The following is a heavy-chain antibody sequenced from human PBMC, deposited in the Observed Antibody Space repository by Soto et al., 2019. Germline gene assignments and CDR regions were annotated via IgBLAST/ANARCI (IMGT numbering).Heavy chain of an antibody. D-gene: IGHD5-12*01. CDR2: INPSSGDT. CDR3: AAQPVEMAKIPFDY. CDR1: GYTFTGYY. Sequence: ASVKISCKASGYTFTGYYIHWVRQAPGQGLEWMGWINPSSGDTKYVQKFQGRVTMTRGTSISTAYMDLSRLRSDDTAVYYCAAQPVEMAKIPFDYWGEGTPVTVSS. J-gene: IGHJ4*02. V-gene: IGHV1-2*02.